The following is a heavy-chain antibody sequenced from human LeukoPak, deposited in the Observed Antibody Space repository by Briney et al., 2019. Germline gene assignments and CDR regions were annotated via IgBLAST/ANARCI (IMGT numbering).Heavy chain of an antibody. Sequence: ASVKVSCKASGYTFTTYYMHWVRQAPGQGLEWVGIINPRGGSTTYAQKFQGRVTMTRDTSTSTVYMELSSLRYGDTAVYYCARGLYCSSSTSCYDYGMDVWGQGTTVTVSS. CDR2: INPRGGST. CDR3: ARGLYCSSSTSCYDYGMDV. V-gene: IGHV1-46*01. J-gene: IGHJ6*02. CDR1: GYTFTTYY. D-gene: IGHD2-2*01.